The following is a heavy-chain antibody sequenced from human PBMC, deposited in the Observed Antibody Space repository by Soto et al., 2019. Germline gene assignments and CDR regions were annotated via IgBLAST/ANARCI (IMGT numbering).Heavy chain of an antibody. CDR1: GFTFSSYA. CDR2: ISGSGGST. CDR3: AKDWPAVRGEPPTD. D-gene: IGHD3-10*01. V-gene: IGHV3-23*01. J-gene: IGHJ4*02. Sequence: EVQLLESGGGLVQPGGSLRLSCAASGFTFSSYAMSWVRQAPGKGLEWVSAISGSGGSTYYADSVKGRFTISRDNSKNPLYLQMNSLRAEDTAVYYWAKDWPAVRGEPPTDWGQGTLVTVSS.